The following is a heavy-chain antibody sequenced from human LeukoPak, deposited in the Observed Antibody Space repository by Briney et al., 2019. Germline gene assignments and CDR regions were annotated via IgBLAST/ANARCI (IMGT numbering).Heavy chain of an antibody. J-gene: IGHJ4*02. Sequence: GGSLRLSCEASGFTFSDYAMSWVRQAPGKGLEWVANIKEDGTEKYYVDSVKGRFTISRDNAKNSLYLQMNSLRADDTAVYYCARDQGYRYGSTYRSTVFDYWGQGSLVTVSS. D-gene: IGHD5-18*01. CDR2: IKEDGTEK. CDR1: GFTFSDYA. V-gene: IGHV3-7*01. CDR3: ARDQGYRYGSTYRSTVFDY.